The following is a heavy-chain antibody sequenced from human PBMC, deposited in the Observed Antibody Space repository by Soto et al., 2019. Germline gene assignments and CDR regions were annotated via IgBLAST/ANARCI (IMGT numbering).Heavy chain of an antibody. J-gene: IGHJ2*01. D-gene: IGHD3-9*01. Sequence: SETLSLTCTVSGGSVSSSSYYWGWVRQPPGKGLEWIGNIYYSGSTYYNPSLKSRVTISVDTSKNQFSLKLSSVTAADTAVYYCASNNYDTLTGRYWYFDLWGRGTLVTVSS. CDR2: IYYSGST. CDR3: ASNNYDTLTGRYWYFDL. CDR1: GGSVSSSSYY. V-gene: IGHV4-39*07.